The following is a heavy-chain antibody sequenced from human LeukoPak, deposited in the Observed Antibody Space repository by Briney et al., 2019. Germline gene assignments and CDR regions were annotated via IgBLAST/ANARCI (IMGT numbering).Heavy chain of an antibody. CDR2: IYHSGST. V-gene: IGHV4-4*02. CDR3: ARDRGSTCDY. Sequence: GSLRLSCATSGFTFSNYWMSWVRRAPGKGLEWIGEIYHSGSTNYNPSLKSRVTISVDKSKNQFSLKLSSVTAADTAVYYCARDRGSTCDYWGQGTLVTVSS. D-gene: IGHD6-13*01. CDR1: GFTFSNYW. J-gene: IGHJ4*02.